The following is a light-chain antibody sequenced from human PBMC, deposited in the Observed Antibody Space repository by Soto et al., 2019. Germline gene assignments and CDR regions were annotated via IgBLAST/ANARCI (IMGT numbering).Light chain of an antibody. CDR1: QSVSSSY. CDR3: QQYGSSPGT. Sequence: EIVLTQSPGTLSLSPGERATLSCRASQSVSSSYLAWYQQKPGQAPRLLIYGASSRATGIPDRFSGSGSGTDFTLTISRLEXXXXAVYYCQQYGSSPGTFGQGTKLEIK. CDR2: GAS. V-gene: IGKV3-20*01. J-gene: IGKJ2*01.